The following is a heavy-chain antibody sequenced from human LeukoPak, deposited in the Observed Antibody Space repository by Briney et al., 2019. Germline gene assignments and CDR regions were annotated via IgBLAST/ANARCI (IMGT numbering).Heavy chain of an antibody. J-gene: IGHJ4*02. Sequence: ASVKVSCKASGYTFTGYYMHWVRQAPGQGLEWMGWINPNSGGTNYAQKFQGRVTMTRDTSISTAYMELSRLRSGDTAVYYCARVYCSSTSCQYYFDYWGQGTLVTVSS. CDR1: GYTFTGYY. CDR3: ARVYCSSTSCQYYFDY. CDR2: INPNSGGT. V-gene: IGHV1-2*02. D-gene: IGHD2-2*01.